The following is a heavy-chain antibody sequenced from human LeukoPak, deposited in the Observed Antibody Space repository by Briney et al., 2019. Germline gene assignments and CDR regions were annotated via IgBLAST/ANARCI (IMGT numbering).Heavy chain of an antibody. CDR2: ISSTGSTK. J-gene: IGHJ6*02. V-gene: IGHV3-48*03. CDR3: ARVFVLTLFARGMDV. D-gene: IGHD4/OR15-4a*01. Sequence: GGSLRLSCEASGFTFSNYEMNWVRQAPGKGLEWVSYISSTGSTKYYADSVKGRFTISRDNAKNSLYLQMNSLRAEDTAVYYCARVFVLTLFARGMDVWGQGTTVTVSS. CDR1: GFTFSNYE.